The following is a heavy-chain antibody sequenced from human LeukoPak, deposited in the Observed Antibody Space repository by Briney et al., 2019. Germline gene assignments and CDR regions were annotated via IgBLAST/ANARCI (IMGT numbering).Heavy chain of an antibody. Sequence: SETLSLTCSVSGGSISSSSYYWGWIRQPPGKGLEWIGSIYYSGTTYYNPSLMSRVTISVDTSKNHFSLKLSSVTAADTAIYYCARDNSVGDNAWWFDPWGQGTLVTVSS. CDR1: GGSISSSSYY. CDR3: ARDNSVGDNAWWFDP. CDR2: IYYSGTT. J-gene: IGHJ5*02. V-gene: IGHV4-39*07. D-gene: IGHD1-26*01.